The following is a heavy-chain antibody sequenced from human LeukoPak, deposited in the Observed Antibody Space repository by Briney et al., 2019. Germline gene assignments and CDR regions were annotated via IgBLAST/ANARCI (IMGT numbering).Heavy chain of an antibody. CDR2: IYYSGST. V-gene: IGHV4-30-4*01. Sequence: SETLSLTCTVSGGSISSGDYYWSWIRQPPGKGLEWIGYIYYSGSTYYNPSLKSRVTISVDTSKNQFSLKLSSVTAADTAVYYCASTAGGDYYFDYWGQGTLVTVSS. J-gene: IGHJ4*02. CDR3: ASTAGGDYYFDY. D-gene: IGHD2-21*02. CDR1: GGSISSGDYY.